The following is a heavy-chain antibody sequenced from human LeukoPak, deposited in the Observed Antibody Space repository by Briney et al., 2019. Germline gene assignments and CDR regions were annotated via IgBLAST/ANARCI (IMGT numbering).Heavy chain of an antibody. V-gene: IGHV4-61*02. CDR2: IYTSGST. CDR3: ARFSGMGNFDY. CDR1: GGSISSGSYY. Sequence: SETLSLTCTVSGGSISSGSYYWSWIRQPAGKGLEWIGRIYTSGSTNYNPSLKSRVTILVDTSKNQFSLKLSSVTAADTAVYYCARFSGMGNFDYWGQGTLVTVSS. D-gene: IGHD1-14*01. J-gene: IGHJ4*02.